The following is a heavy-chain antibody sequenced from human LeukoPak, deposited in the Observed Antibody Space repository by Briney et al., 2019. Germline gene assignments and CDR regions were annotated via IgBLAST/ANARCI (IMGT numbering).Heavy chain of an antibody. CDR3: ASRELAYCGGDCYPLGAFDI. CDR2: ISGSGGST. D-gene: IGHD2-21*02. Sequence: GGSLRLSCAASGFTVSSNYMSWVRQAPGKGLEWVSAISGSGGSTYYADSVKGRFTISRDNSKNTLYLQMNSLRAEDTAVYYCASRELAYCGGDCYPLGAFDIWGQGTMVTVSS. J-gene: IGHJ3*02. V-gene: IGHV3-23*01. CDR1: GFTVSSNY.